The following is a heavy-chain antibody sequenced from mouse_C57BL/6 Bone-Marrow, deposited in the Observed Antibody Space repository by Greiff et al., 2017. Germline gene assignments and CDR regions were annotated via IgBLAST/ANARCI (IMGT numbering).Heavy chain of an antibody. D-gene: IGHD2-12*01. CDR1: GYTFTSYW. Sequence: VQLQQSGAELVKPGASVKFSCTASGYTFTSYWMYWVKQTPGQGLEWIGMIHTNSGSTNYNEKFKSKATMTVDKSASTAYMQLSSLTSEDSAVYYCARKGYYLFAYWGQGTLVTVSA. V-gene: IGHV1-64*01. J-gene: IGHJ3*01. CDR2: IHTNSGST. CDR3: ARKGYYLFAY.